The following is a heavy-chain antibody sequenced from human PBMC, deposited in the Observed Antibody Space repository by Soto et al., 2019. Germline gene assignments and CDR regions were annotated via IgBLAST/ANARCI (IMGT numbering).Heavy chain of an antibody. Sequence: EVQLLDSGGGLVQPGGSLRLSCAASGFTFNNYAMSWVRQAPGKGLEWVSSISASGGSTNYEDSVKGRFTISRDNSENTVYLQMNSLRAEDTAVYYCVKTRLAGGFDYWGQGSLVTVSS. CDR2: ISASGGST. CDR3: VKTRLAGGFDY. CDR1: GFTFNNYA. J-gene: IGHJ4*02. V-gene: IGHV3-23*01. D-gene: IGHD3-16*01.